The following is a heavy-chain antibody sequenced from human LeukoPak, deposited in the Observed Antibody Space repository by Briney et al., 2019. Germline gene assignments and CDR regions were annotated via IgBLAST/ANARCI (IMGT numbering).Heavy chain of an antibody. Sequence: RPSETLSLTCGVSSGSLSGYYWRWIRQPPGGGLEWLGEITHSGSPNYNPSLKSRVTISGGTSKKQFSLNLKSVTAADTGVYYCARGVDLWGRGTPVTVSS. CDR1: SGSLSGYY. J-gene: IGHJ2*01. CDR3: ARGVDL. V-gene: IGHV4-34*01. CDR2: ITHSGSP.